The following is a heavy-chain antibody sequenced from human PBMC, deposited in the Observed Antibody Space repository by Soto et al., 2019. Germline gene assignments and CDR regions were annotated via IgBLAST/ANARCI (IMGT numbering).Heavy chain of an antibody. CDR3: ARGRYSSSWPRGYYGMDV. V-gene: IGHV1-69*13. CDR2: IIPIFGTA. Sequence: SVKVSCKASGYTFTSYYMHWVRQAPGQGLEWMGGIIPIFGTANYAQKFQGRVTITADESTSTAYMELSSLRSEDTAVYYCARGRYSSSWPRGYYGMDVWGQGTTVTVSS. D-gene: IGHD6-13*01. CDR1: GYTFTSYY. J-gene: IGHJ6*02.